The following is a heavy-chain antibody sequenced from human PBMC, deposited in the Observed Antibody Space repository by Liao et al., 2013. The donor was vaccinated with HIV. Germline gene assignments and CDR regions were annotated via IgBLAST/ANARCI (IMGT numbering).Heavy chain of an antibody. Sequence: QVQLQESGPGLVKSSETLSLTCTVSGGSISSHYWSWIRQPPGKGLEYIGHIYYSGNTNYNPSLKSRVTISVDTSKNQFSLKLTSVTAADTAVYFCARVRTGAAAFDIWGQGTMVTVSS. CDR1: GGSISSHY. V-gene: IGHV4-59*11. CDR2: IYYSGNT. D-gene: IGHD1-26*01. CDR3: ARVRTGAAAFDI. J-gene: IGHJ3*02.